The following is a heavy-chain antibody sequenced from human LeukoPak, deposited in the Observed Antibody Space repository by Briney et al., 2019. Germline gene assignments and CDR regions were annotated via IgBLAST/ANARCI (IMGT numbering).Heavy chain of an antibody. V-gene: IGHV3-74*01. CDR1: GFTFSSYW. J-gene: IGHJ4*02. Sequence: TGGSLRLSCAASGFTFSSYWMHWVRQAPGKGLVWVSRIKSDGSTTTYADSVKGRFTISRDNAKNTLYLQMNSLSAEDTAVYYCARVVDTHFDYWGQGTLVTVSS. CDR3: ARVVDTHFDY. D-gene: IGHD5-18*01. CDR2: IKSDGSTT.